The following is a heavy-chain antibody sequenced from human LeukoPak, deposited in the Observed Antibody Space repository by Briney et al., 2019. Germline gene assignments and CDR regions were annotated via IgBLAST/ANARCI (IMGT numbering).Heavy chain of an antibody. CDR3: ARDERYYDSSGYQPFLDY. Sequence: PGGSLRLSCAASGFTFSSYEMSWVRQAPGKGLEWGSYISSSGSTIYYADSVKGRFTISRDNAKNSLYLQMNSLRAEDTAVYYCARDERYYDSSGYQPFLDYWGQGTLVTVSS. J-gene: IGHJ4*02. V-gene: IGHV3-48*03. CDR1: GFTFSSYE. CDR2: ISSSGSTI. D-gene: IGHD3-22*01.